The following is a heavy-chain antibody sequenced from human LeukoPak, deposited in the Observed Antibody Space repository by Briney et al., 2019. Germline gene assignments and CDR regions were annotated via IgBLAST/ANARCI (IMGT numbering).Heavy chain of an antibody. CDR3: ARLSSGYDLDY. Sequence: GGSLRLSCAASGFTFSTYSMNWVRQAPGKGLEWVSGINWNGGSTGYADSVKGRFTISRDNAKNSLYLQMNSLRAEDTALYYCARLSSGYDLDYWGQGTLVTVSS. J-gene: IGHJ4*02. CDR2: INWNGGST. V-gene: IGHV3-20*04. D-gene: IGHD5-12*01. CDR1: GFTFSTYS.